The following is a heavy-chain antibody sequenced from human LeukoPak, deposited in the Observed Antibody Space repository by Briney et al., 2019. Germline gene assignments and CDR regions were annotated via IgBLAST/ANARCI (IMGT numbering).Heavy chain of an antibody. CDR2: IIPIFGTA. CDR3: ARDYYDSSGYVPAPWRRFDP. CDR1: GGTFSSYA. D-gene: IGHD3-22*01. Sequence: SVKVSCKASGGTFSSYAISWVRQAPGQGLEWMGGIIPIFGTANYAQKFQGRVTITTDESTSTAYMELSSLRSEDTAVYYCARDYYDSSGYVPAPWRRFDPWGQGTLVTVSS. V-gene: IGHV1-69*05. J-gene: IGHJ5*02.